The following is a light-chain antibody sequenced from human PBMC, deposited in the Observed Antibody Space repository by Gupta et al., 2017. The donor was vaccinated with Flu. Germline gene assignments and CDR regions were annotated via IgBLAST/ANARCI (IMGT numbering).Light chain of an antibody. J-gene: IGLJ2*01. V-gene: IGLV2-14*01. Sequence: QSALTQPASVSGSPGQSITIPCTGTSSDIGSYNYVSWYQQYPGKAPKLLIYGVTTRPSGVSNRFSGSKSGDTASLTISVLQAEDEADYYCSSCTSSTTLVFGGGTKLTVL. CDR3: SSCTSSTTLV. CDR1: SSDIGSYNY. CDR2: GVT.